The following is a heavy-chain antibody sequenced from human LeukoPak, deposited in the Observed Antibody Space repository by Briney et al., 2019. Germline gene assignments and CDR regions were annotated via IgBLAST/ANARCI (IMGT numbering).Heavy chain of an antibody. Sequence: GGSLRLSCAASGFTFSSYAMSWVRQAPGKGLEWVSAISGSGGSTYYADSVKGRFTISRDNSKNTLYLQMNSLRAEDTAVYYCARDSSGYSSSWPLYYYYYMDVWGKGTTVTVSS. V-gene: IGHV3-23*01. J-gene: IGHJ6*03. CDR3: ARDSSGYSSSWPLYYYYYMDV. CDR2: ISGSGGST. CDR1: GFTFSSYA. D-gene: IGHD6-13*01.